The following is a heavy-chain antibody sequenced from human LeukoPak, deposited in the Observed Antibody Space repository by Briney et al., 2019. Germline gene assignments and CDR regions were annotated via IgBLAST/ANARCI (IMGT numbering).Heavy chain of an antibody. CDR1: GFTFSSYW. CDR2: IVTDGSST. V-gene: IGHV3-74*01. D-gene: IGHD2-2*01. J-gene: IGHJ4*02. CDR3: ARARDIQLPTDY. Sequence: GGSLRLSCAASGFTFSSYWMYWVRQAPGRGLVWVSRIVTDGSSTNYADSVKGRFTISRDNSKNTLYLQMNSLRAEDTAVYYCARARDIQLPTDYWGQGTLVTVSS.